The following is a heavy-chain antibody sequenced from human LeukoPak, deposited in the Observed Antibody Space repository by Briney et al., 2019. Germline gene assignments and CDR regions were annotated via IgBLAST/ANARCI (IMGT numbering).Heavy chain of an antibody. CDR1: GGTFSSYA. V-gene: IGHV1-69*13. D-gene: IGHD6-13*01. CDR2: IIPIFGTA. CDR3: ARGRIAAAGRDWFDP. J-gene: IGHJ5*02. Sequence: GASMKVSCKASGGTFSSYAISWVRQAPGQGLEWMGGIIPIFGTANYAQKFQGRVTITADESTSTAYMELSSLRSEDTAVYYCARGRIAAAGRDWFDPWGQGTLVTVSS.